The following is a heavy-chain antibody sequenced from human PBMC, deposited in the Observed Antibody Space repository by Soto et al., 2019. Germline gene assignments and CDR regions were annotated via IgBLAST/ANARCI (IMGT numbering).Heavy chain of an antibody. V-gene: IGHV1-24*01. J-gene: IGHJ4*02. D-gene: IGHD3-10*01. CDR2: FDPEDGET. Sequence: ASVKVSCKVSGYTLTELSMHWVRQAPGKGLEWMGGFDPEDGETIYAQKFQGRVTMTEDTSTDTAYMELSSLRSEDTAVYYCATSITMVRGVVGGTFFDYWGQGTLVTVSS. CDR1: GYTLTELS. CDR3: ATSITMVRGVVGGTFFDY.